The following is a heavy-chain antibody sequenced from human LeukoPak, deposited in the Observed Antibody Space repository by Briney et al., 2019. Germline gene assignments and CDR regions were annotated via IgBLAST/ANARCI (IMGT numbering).Heavy chain of an antibody. D-gene: IGHD3-22*01. CDR2: ISGSGFTT. Sequence: GGSLRLSCAASGFTFSDYAMSWVRQAPGKGLEWVSAISGSGFTTYYVDSVKGRFTISRDNSKNTVYLQMNNLRADDTAVYYCAKDSSGLYNWFDHWGQGTLVTVSS. J-gene: IGHJ5*02. CDR3: AKDSSGLYNWFDH. CDR1: GFTFSDYA. V-gene: IGHV3-23*01.